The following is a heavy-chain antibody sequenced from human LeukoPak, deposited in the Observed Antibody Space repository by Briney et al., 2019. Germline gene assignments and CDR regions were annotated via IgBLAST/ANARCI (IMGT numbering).Heavy chain of an antibody. Sequence: GGSLRLSCAASGFTFDDYGMSWVRQAPGKGLEWVSGINWNGGSTGYADSVKGRFTISRGNAKNSLYLQMNSLRAEDTALYYCARERPEAAGLYYYYMDVWGKGTTVTVSS. CDR3: ARERPEAAGLYYYYMDV. D-gene: IGHD6-13*01. V-gene: IGHV3-20*04. CDR1: GFTFDDYG. CDR2: INWNGGST. J-gene: IGHJ6*03.